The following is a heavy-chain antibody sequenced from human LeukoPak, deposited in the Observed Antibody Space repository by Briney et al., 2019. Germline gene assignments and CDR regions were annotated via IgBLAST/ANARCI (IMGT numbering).Heavy chain of an antibody. Sequence: GASVKVSCKASGYXFTGYYMHWVRQAPGQGLEWMGWINPNSGGTNYAQKFQGRVTMTRDTSISTAYMELSRLRSDDTAVYYCARAPPHYYGSGSYLWYFDYWGQGTLVTVSS. D-gene: IGHD3-10*01. CDR3: ARAPPHYYGSGSYLWYFDY. CDR2: INPNSGGT. V-gene: IGHV1-2*02. CDR1: GYXFTGYY. J-gene: IGHJ4*02.